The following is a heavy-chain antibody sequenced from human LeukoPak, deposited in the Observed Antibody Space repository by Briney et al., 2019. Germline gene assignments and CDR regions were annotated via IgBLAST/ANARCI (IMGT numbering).Heavy chain of an antibody. V-gene: IGHV1-2*02. J-gene: IGHJ4*02. D-gene: IGHD3-22*01. Sequence: ASVKVSCKASGYTFTGYYMHWVRQAPGQGLEWMGLINPNSGGTNYAQKFQGRVTMTRDTSISTAYMELSRLRSDDTAVYYCARADSGYYPFDYWGQGTLVTVSS. CDR1: GYTFTGYY. CDR3: ARADSGYYPFDY. CDR2: INPNSGGT.